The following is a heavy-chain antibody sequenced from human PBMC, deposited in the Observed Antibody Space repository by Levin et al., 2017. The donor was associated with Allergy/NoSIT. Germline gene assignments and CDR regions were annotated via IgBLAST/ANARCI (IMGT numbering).Heavy chain of an antibody. CDR3: ARMNTVYNWFDP. CDR1: GGSISSYY. J-gene: IGHJ5*02. V-gene: IGHV4-59*01. CDR2: IYYSGST. Sequence: SQTLSLTCTVSGGSISSYYWSWIRQPPGKGLEWIGYIYYSGSTNYNPSLKSRVTISVDTPKNPFSLKLSPVTAADTAVYYCARMNTVYNWFDPWGNGILVTVSS. D-gene: IGHD4-17*01.